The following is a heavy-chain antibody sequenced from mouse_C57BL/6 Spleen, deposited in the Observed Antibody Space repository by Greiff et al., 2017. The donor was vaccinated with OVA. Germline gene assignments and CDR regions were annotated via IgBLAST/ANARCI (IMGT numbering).Heavy chain of an antibody. J-gene: IGHJ3*01. D-gene: IGHD2-4*01. CDR1: GYTFTDYN. CDR3: ARGDYDGAWFAY. Sequence: EVQVVESGPELVKPGASVKIPCKASGYTFTDYNMDWVKQSHGKSLEWIGDINPNNGGTIYNQKFKGKATLTVDKSSSTAYMELRSLTSEDTAVYYCARGDYDGAWFAYWGQGTLVTVSA. CDR2: INPNNGGT. V-gene: IGHV1-18*01.